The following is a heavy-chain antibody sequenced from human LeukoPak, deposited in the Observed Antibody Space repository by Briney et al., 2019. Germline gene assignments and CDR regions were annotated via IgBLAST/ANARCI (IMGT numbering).Heavy chain of an antibody. D-gene: IGHD1-26*01. CDR1: GYSSTSNW. J-gene: IGHJ3*01. Sequence: GASLKISCKGSGYSSTSNWISWVRQVPGKGLEWMGRIDPSDSYTNYSPSFQGQVTISADKSITTAYLQLRSLKASDTAMYYCARALSGSYYDGFDFWGQGTMVTVSS. V-gene: IGHV5-10-1*04. CDR3: ARALSGSYYDGFDF. CDR2: IDPSDSYT.